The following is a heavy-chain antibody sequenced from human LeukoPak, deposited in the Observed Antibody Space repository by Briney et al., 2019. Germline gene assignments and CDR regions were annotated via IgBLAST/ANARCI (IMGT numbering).Heavy chain of an antibody. D-gene: IGHD3-22*01. CDR2: INPNSGGT. CDR1: GYTFTGYY. V-gene: IGHV1-2*02. CDR3: ARDLYYYDSSGYLVDSGDY. J-gene: IGHJ4*02. Sequence: GASVKVSCKASGYTFTGYYMHWVRQAPGQGLEWMGWINPNSGGTNYAQKFQGRVTMTRDTSISTAYMELSRLRSDDTAVYYCARDLYYYDSSGYLVDSGDYWGQGTLVTVSS.